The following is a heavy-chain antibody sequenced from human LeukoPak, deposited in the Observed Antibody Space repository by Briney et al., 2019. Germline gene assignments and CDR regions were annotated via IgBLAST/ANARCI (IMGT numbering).Heavy chain of an antibody. V-gene: IGHV3-74*01. D-gene: IGHD1-26*01. CDR1: EFTFSSYR. Sequence: GGSLRLSCAASEFTFSSYRMHWVRQAPGKGLVWVSRISSDGGSASYADSVKGRFTISRDDAKSTLYLQMNSLRAEDTAVYYCARDRGNSGSYWTFDYWGQGTLVTVSP. J-gene: IGHJ4*02. CDR2: ISSDGGSA. CDR3: ARDRGNSGSYWTFDY.